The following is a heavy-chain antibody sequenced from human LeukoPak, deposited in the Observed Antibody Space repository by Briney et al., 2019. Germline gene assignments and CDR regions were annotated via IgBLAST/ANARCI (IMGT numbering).Heavy chain of an antibody. CDR2: IYYSGST. V-gene: IGHV4-39*01. CDR1: GGSISSSSYY. CDR3: ARSLYYDFWSGYYLDWFDP. J-gene: IGHJ5*02. Sequence: PSETLSLTCTVSGGSISSSSYYWGWIRRPPGKGLEWIGSIYYSGSTYYNPSLKSRVTISVDTSKNQFSLKLSSVTAADTAVYYCARSLYYDFWSGYYLDWFDPWGQGTLVTVSS. D-gene: IGHD3-3*01.